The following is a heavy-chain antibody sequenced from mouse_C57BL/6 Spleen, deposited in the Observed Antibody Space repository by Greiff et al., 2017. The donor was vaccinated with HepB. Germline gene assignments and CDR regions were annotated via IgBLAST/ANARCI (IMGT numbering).Heavy chain of an antibody. CDR2: ISDGGSYT. D-gene: IGHD2-4*01. CDR3: ARGDCPDY. Sequence: EVQGVESGGGLVKPGGSLKLSCAASGFTFSSYAMSWVRQTPEKRLEWVATISDGGSYTYYPDNVKGRFTISRDNAKNNLYLQMSHLKSEDTAMYYCARGDCPDYWGQGTTLTVSS. CDR1: GFTFSSYA. V-gene: IGHV5-4*01. J-gene: IGHJ2*01.